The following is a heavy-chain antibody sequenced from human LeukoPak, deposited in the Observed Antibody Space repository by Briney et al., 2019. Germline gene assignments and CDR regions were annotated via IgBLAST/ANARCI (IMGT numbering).Heavy chain of an antibody. J-gene: IGHJ6*02. Sequence: PGGSLRLSCAASGFTVSSNYMGWVRQAPGKGLEWVSVIYSGGSTYYADSVKGRFTISRDNSKNTLYLQMNSLRAEDTAVYYCARWRYDSSGYSKAPRYYYYGMDVWGQGTTVTVSS. CDR3: ARWRYDSSGYSKAPRYYYYGMDV. CDR2: IYSGGST. CDR1: GFTVSSNY. D-gene: IGHD3-22*01. V-gene: IGHV3-66*01.